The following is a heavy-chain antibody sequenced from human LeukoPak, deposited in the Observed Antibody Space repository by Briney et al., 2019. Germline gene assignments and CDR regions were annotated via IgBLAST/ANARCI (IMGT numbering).Heavy chain of an antibody. Sequence: SETLSLTCTVSGGSISSHYWSWIRQPPGKGLEWIGYNYYNGSTNYNPSLKSRVTISVDTSKNQFSLKLSSVTAADTAVYYCARSRGYSYGLYYFDYWGQGTLVTVSS. J-gene: IGHJ4*02. D-gene: IGHD5-18*01. CDR2: NYYNGST. CDR3: ARSRGYSYGLYYFDY. V-gene: IGHV4-59*11. CDR1: GGSISSHY.